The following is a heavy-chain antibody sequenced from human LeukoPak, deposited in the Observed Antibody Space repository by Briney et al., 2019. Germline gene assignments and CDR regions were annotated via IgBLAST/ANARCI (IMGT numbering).Heavy chain of an antibody. D-gene: IGHD3-22*01. V-gene: IGHV4-38-2*02. Sequence: SETLSLTCTVSGYSTSSGNYWDWIRPPPGKGLEWIGEINHSGSTNYNPSLKRRVTISEDTSKNQFSLKLSSVTAADTAVFYCARTLYYYGNSGYYFWGQGTLVTVSS. J-gene: IGHJ4*02. CDR2: INHSGST. CDR1: GYSTSSGNY. CDR3: ARTLYYYGNSGYYF.